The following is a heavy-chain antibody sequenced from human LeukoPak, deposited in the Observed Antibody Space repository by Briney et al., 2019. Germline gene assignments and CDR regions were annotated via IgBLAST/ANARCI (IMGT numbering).Heavy chain of an antibody. CDR1: GASISSYY. J-gene: IGHJ4*02. CDR3: ARARSGYSYGYIDY. Sequence: SETLSLTCTVSGASISSYYWSWIRQPPGKGLEWIGDIYYSGSIKYNPSLKSRVTISVDTSKNQFSLKLSSVTAADTAVYYCARARSGYSYGYIDYWGQGTLVTVSS. CDR2: IYYSGSI. V-gene: IGHV4-59*12. D-gene: IGHD5-18*01.